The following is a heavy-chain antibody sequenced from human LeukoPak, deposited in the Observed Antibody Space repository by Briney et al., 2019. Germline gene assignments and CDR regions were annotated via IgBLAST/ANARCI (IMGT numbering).Heavy chain of an antibody. D-gene: IGHD3-3*01. Sequence: GGSLRLSCAASGFTSSSYSMNWVRQAPGKGLEWVSSISSSSSYIYYADSVKGRFTISRDNAKNSLYLQMNSLRAEDTAVYYCARGWYYDFWSGGDWFDPWGQGTLVTVSS. V-gene: IGHV3-21*01. CDR1: GFTSSSYS. CDR2: ISSSSSYI. CDR3: ARGWYYDFWSGGDWFDP. J-gene: IGHJ5*02.